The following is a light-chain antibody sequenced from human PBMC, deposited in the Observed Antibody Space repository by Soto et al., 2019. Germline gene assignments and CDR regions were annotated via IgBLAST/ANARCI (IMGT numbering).Light chain of an antibody. CDR3: QQYDNFPPYT. J-gene: IGKJ2*01. V-gene: IGKV1-33*01. Sequence: DIQMTQSPSSLSASVGDRVTITCQASRDISVYLNWYQQKPGKPPKLLVFDASNLQTGVPSRCGGSGSGTHFTFTISSLQPEDTATYYCQQYDNFPPYTFGQGTRLEIK. CDR1: RDISVY. CDR2: DAS.